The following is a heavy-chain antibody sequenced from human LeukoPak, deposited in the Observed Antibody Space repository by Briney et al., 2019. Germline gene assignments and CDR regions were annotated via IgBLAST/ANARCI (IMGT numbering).Heavy chain of an antibody. CDR1: DGSISSSSYY. CDR3: ARGGSLGGSYY. CDR2: IYYSGNT. J-gene: IGHJ4*02. V-gene: IGHV4-39*07. Sequence: SETLSLTCTVSDGSISSSSYYWGWIRQPPGKGLEWIGSIYYSGNTYYNPSLKSRVTISVDTSKNQFSLILNSVTAADTAVYYCARGGSLGGSYYWGQGTLVTVSS. D-gene: IGHD1-26*01.